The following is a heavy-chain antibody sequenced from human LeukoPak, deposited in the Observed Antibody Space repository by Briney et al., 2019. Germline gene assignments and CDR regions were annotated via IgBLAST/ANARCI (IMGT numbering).Heavy chain of an antibody. CDR1: GFTFSSYW. CDR3: ARRFQNALRSLSDDAFDI. J-gene: IGHJ3*02. Sequence: GGSLRLSCAASGFTFSSYWMHWVRQAPGKGLVWVSRINSDGSSTSYADSVKGRFTISRDNAKNTLYLQMNSLRAEDTAVYYCARRFQNALRSLSDDAFDIWGQGTTVTVSS. D-gene: IGHD3-3*01. V-gene: IGHV3-74*01. CDR2: INSDGSST.